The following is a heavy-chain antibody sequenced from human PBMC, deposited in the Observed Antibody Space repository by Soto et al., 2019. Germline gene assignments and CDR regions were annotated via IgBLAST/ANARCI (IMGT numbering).Heavy chain of an antibody. CDR2: ISAYNGNT. D-gene: IGHD3-22*01. CDR1: GYTFTIYA. CDR3: ASDPVRGLSDV. Sequence: ASVKVSCKASGYTFTIYAMHWVRQAPGQRLEWMGWISAYNGNTNYAQKLQGRVTITADKSTSTAYMELSSLRSEDTAVYYCASDPVRGLSDVWGKGTTVTVSS. V-gene: IGHV1-3*01. J-gene: IGHJ6*04.